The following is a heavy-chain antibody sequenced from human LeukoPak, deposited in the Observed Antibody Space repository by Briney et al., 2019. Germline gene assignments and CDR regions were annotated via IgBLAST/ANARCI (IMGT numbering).Heavy chain of an antibody. CDR1: GYTFTSYD. CDR2: MNPNSGNT. J-gene: IGHJ5*02. Sequence: ASVKVSCKASGYTFTSYDINWVRQATGQGLEWMGWMNPNSGNTGYAQKFQGRVTMTRNTSIGTAYMELSSLRSEDTAVYYCAREDGIVGASWFDPWGQGTLVTVSS. D-gene: IGHD1-26*01. V-gene: IGHV1-8*01. CDR3: AREDGIVGASWFDP.